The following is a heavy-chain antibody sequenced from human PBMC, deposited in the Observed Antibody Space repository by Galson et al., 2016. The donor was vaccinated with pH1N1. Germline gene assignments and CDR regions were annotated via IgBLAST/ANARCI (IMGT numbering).Heavy chain of an antibody. Sequence: LRLSCAASGFTFRSYAMNWVRQAPGKGLAWVSAISGSGGATYYADSVRGRFTISRGNSKNTLYVQMNSLRAEDTAIYYCTKDITIGTANFFDAWGQGMLVTVAS. CDR1: GFTFRSYA. CDR2: ISGSGGAT. J-gene: IGHJ5*02. CDR3: TKDITIGTANFFDA. V-gene: IGHV3-23*01. D-gene: IGHD1-1*01.